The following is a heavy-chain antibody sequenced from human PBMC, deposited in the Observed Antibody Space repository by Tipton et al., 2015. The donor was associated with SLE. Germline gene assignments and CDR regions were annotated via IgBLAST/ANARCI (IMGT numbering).Heavy chain of an antibody. J-gene: IGHJ4*02. V-gene: IGHV3-7*01. Sequence: GSLRLSCATSGFIFSNYWMTWVRQAPGKGLKWVANIKEDGSEIKYVDSVKGRFTISRDNAKNSVYLQMNSLRTEDTAVYFCGRDSTGYRPLDYWGQGTLVSVSS. CDR1: GFIFSNYW. CDR3: GRDSTGYRPLDY. CDR2: IKEDGSEI. D-gene: IGHD3-9*01.